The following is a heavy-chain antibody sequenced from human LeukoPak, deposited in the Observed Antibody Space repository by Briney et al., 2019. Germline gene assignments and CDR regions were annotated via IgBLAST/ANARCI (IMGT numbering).Heavy chain of an antibody. D-gene: IGHD2-2*01. V-gene: IGHV3-23*01. CDR2: ISGSGGST. CDR3: AKEREYCSSTSCYRYWFDP. CDR1: GFTFSSYA. Sequence: PGGSLRLYCAASGFTFSSYAMSWVRQAPGKGLEWVSAISGSGGSTYYADSVKGRFTISRDNSKNTLYLQMNSLRAEDTAVYYCAKEREYCSSTSCYRYWFDPWGQGTLVTVSS. J-gene: IGHJ5*02.